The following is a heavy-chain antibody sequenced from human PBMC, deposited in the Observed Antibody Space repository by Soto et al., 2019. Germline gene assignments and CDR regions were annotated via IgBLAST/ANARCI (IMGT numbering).Heavy chain of an antibody. CDR2: IKQAGSAK. D-gene: IGHD1-7*01. CDR3: ARESRITGTSAAFDY. V-gene: IGHV3-7*01. Sequence: GGSLRLSCAASGFTFSSYWMSCVRQAPGNGLEWADNIKQAGSAKYYVDSVKGRFTIARDNAKNSLYLQMNSLRAEDTAVYYCARESRITGTSAAFDYWGQGT. CDR1: GFTFSSYW. J-gene: IGHJ4*02.